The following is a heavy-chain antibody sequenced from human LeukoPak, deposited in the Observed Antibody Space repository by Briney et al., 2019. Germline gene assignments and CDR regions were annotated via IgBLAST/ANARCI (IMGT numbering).Heavy chain of an antibody. J-gene: IGHJ4*02. Sequence: GGSLRLSCAASGFTFSSYAMHWVRQAPGKGLEWVAVISYDGSNKYYADSVKGRFTISRDNSKNTLYLQMNSLRAEDTAVYYCARGTVLRFLEWLLYTDYWGQGTLVNVSS. CDR3: ARGTVLRFLEWLLYTDY. CDR2: ISYDGSNK. V-gene: IGHV3-30*01. CDR1: GFTFSSYA. D-gene: IGHD3-3*01.